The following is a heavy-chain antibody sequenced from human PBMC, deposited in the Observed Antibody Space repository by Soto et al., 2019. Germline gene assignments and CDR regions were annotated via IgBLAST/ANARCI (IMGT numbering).Heavy chain of an antibody. J-gene: IGHJ6*01. D-gene: IGHD2-8*01. CDR2: INPKSGGT. CDR1: GYSFTDYR. CDR3: AKGDCTDCSYGVCSFFYNHDMDV. V-gene: IGHV1-2*04. Sequence: ASVKVSWKDSGYSFTDYRIHWVRQAPGQGLEWLGRINPKSGGTSTAQKFQGWVTMTTDTSISTASMELTRLTSDDTAIYYCAKGDCTDCSYGVCSFFYNHDMDVWGQ.